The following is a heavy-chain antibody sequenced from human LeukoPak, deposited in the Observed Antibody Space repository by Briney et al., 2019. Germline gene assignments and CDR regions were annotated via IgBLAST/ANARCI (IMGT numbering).Heavy chain of an antibody. CDR2: INHSGST. Sequence: SETLSLTCAVYGGSFIGYYWSWIRQPPGKGLEWIGEINHSGSTNYNPSLKSRVTISVDTSKNQFSLKLSSVTAADTAVYYCARGRTHLIDPWGQGTLVTVSS. V-gene: IGHV4-34*01. CDR1: GGSFIGYY. J-gene: IGHJ5*02. CDR3: ARGRTHLIDP.